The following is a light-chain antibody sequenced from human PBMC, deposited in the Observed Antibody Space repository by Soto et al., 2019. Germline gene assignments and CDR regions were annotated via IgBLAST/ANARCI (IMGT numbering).Light chain of an antibody. CDR2: EVS. J-gene: IGLJ1*01. V-gene: IGLV2-14*01. CDR3: SSHTSSSTPYV. CDR1: SSDVGAYNY. Sequence: QSVLAQPASVSGSPGQSITISCTGTSSDVGAYNYVSWYQQHPGKAPKLMIYEVSKRPSGVSNRFSGSKSGSTASLTISGLQAEDEADYYCSSHTSSSTPYVFATGTKFTVL.